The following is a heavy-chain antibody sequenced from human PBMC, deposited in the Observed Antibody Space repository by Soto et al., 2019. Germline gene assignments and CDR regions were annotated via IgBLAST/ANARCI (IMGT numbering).Heavy chain of an antibody. Sequence: PGGSLRLSCVASGFIFSDYAMHWARQAPGKGLEWVALISPAGTNQYYADSAKGRFTISRDNSKNTLYLQMNSLRPEDTGLYYCARENSRISPRLFQHWGQGTTVTVSS. CDR3: ARENSRISPRLFQH. CDR1: GFIFSDYA. V-gene: IGHV3-30-3*01. CDR2: ISPAGTNQ. J-gene: IGHJ6*02. D-gene: IGHD2-21*01.